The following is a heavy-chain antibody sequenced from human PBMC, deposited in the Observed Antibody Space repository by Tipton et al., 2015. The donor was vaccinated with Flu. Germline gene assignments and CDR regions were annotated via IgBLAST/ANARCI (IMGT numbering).Heavy chain of an antibody. CDR1: GGSISSSTYY. Sequence: TLSLTCTVSGGSISSSTYYWGWIRQPPGKGLEWIGSIYYSGSTYYNPSLKSRVIITVDTSKNQFSLKLTSVTAADTAVYYCGRSYYYGSGSYYNRAFDYWGQGSLVTVSS. CDR3: GRSYYYGSGSYYNRAFDY. D-gene: IGHD3-10*01. V-gene: IGHV4-39*07. CDR2: IYYSGST. J-gene: IGHJ4*02.